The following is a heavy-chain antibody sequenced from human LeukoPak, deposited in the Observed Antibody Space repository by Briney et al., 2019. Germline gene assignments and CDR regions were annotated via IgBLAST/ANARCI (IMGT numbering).Heavy chain of an antibody. D-gene: IGHD4-17*01. V-gene: IGHV4-39*01. J-gene: IGHJ4*02. Sequence: SETLSLTCTVSGDSISSSRFFWGWIRQPPGKGLEWIGTIFFTGSSYYNPSLESRVTISVDTSKNQLSLQLSSVTAADSAVYYCAASSSEYGDYVESFDFWGQGTLVTVSS. CDR2: IFFTGSS. CDR3: AASSSEYGDYVESFDF. CDR1: GDSISSSRFF.